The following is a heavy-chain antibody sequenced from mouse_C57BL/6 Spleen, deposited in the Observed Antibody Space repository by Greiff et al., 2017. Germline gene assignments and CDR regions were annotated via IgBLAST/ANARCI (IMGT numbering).Heavy chain of an antibody. J-gene: IGHJ1*03. Sequence: QVQLQQSGAELVKPGASVKLSCKASGYTFTSYWMHWVKQRPGQGLEWIGMIHPNSGSTNYNEKFKSKATLTVDKSSSTAYMQLSSLTSEDSAVYYCARGGYYGNYGVWGTGTTVTVSS. CDR1: GYTFTSYW. D-gene: IGHD2-1*01. V-gene: IGHV1-64*01. CDR2: IHPNSGST. CDR3: ARGGYYGNYGV.